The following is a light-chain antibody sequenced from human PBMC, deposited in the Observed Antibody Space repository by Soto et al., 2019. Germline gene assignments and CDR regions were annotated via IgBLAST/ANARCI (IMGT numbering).Light chain of an antibody. J-gene: IGKJ2*01. CDR3: QHRSNSYT. Sequence: EIVLTQSPATLALSPGERATLSCRASQSVSSYLAWYQQKPGQAPRLLIYDASNRATGFPARFSGSGSGTDFTLTLSSLEPEDFAVYYCQHRSNSYTFGQGTKLEIK. CDR1: QSVSSY. V-gene: IGKV3-11*01. CDR2: DAS.